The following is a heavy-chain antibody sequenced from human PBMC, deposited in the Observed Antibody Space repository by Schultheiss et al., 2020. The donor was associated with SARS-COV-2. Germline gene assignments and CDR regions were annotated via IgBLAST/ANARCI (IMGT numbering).Heavy chain of an antibody. D-gene: IGHD1-7*01. V-gene: IGHV3-48*01. Sequence: GESLKISCAASGFTFSSYWMSWVRQAPGKGLEWVSYISSSSSTIYYADSVKGRFTISRDNSKNTLYLQMSSLRAEDTAVYYCAREWDGTGSYYYYGMDVWGQGTTVTVSS. CDR2: ISSSSSTI. J-gene: IGHJ6*02. CDR1: GFTFSSYW. CDR3: AREWDGTGSYYYYGMDV.